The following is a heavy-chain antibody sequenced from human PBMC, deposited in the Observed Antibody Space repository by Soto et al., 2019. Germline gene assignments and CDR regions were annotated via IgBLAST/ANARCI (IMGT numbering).Heavy chain of an antibody. V-gene: IGHV3-30*18. CDR3: AKGFSQEWLLYTNYYYYRMDV. D-gene: IGHD3-3*01. J-gene: IGHJ6*02. Sequence: GGSLRLSCAASGFTFSSYGMHWVRQAPGKGLEWVAVISYDGSNKYYADSVKGRFTISRDNSKNTLYLQMNSLRAEDTAVYYCAKGFSQEWLLYTNYYYYRMDVWGQGTTVTVSS. CDR2: ISYDGSNK. CDR1: GFTFSSYG.